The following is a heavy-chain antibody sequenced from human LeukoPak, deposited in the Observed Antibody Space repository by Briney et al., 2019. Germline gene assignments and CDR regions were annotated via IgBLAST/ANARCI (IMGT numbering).Heavy chain of an antibody. CDR1: GLTFSSYS. CDR3: ARDPTQLEAYFDY. D-gene: IGHD1-1*01. J-gene: IGHJ4*02. V-gene: IGHV3-48*01. CDR2: ISSSSSTI. Sequence: GGSLRLSCAASGLTFSSYSMNWVRQAPGKGLEWVSYISSSSSTIYYADSVKGRFTISRDNAKNSLYLQMNSLRAEDTAVYYCARDPTQLEAYFDYWGQGTLVTVSS.